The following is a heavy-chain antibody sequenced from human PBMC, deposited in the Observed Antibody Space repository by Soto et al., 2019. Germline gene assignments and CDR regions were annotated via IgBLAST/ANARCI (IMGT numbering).Heavy chain of an antibody. V-gene: IGHV3-23*01. Sequence: GGSLRLSCVASGFTFSDYAMSWVRQAPGKGLEWVSGISASGRDTYYADSVKDRFTISRDSFKNTLYLQMNSLRAEDTGTYYCAKGKTSGWYYFDYWGQGALVTVSS. CDR2: ISASGRDT. CDR1: GFTFSDYA. J-gene: IGHJ4*02. D-gene: IGHD6-19*01. CDR3: AKGKTSGWYYFDY.